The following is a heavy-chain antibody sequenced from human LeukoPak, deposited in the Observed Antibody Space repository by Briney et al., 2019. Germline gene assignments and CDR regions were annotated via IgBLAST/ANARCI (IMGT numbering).Heavy chain of an antibody. CDR2: IYYSGST. V-gene: IGHV4-39*01. Sequence: SETLSLTCTVSGGSISSSSYYWGWIRQPPGKGLEWIGSIYYSGSTYYNPSLKSRVTISVDTSKNQFSLKLSSVTAADTAVYYCSGSLRYFDWLNAPLRHWGQGTLVTVSS. CDR3: SGSLRYFDWLNAPLRH. CDR1: GGSISSSSYY. J-gene: IGHJ4*02. D-gene: IGHD3-9*01.